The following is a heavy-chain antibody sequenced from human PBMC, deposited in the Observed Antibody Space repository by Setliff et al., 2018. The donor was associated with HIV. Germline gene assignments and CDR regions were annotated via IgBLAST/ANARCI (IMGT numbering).Heavy chain of an antibody. J-gene: IGHJ5*02. Sequence: SETLSLTCTVSGGSMKNFYWTWVRQVPGGRLQWIGHIHYSGIVNYSPSLSSRLTISAQTSKNQFSLTLKSVTTADTALYFCARVAKDSSFFSTSGPSYFDPWGHGTQVTVSS. CDR3: ARVAKDSSFFSTSGPSYFDP. V-gene: IGHV4-59*01. CDR2: IHYSGIV. CDR1: GGSMKNFY. D-gene: IGHD3-10*01.